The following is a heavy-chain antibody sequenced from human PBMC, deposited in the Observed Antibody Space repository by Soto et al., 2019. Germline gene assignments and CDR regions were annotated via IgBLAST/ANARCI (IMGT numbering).Heavy chain of an antibody. V-gene: IGHV4-30-2*01. D-gene: IGHD7-27*01. Sequence: QLQLQESGSGLVKPSQTLSLTCAVSGGSISSDGYSWGRIRHPPGKGLEWSGYIYHSGGTYSNPSLKSRVTISVDRYKNQFSLKLSPVTAADLAVYYCARVPGPWAQETLVTVSS. CDR3: ARVPGP. J-gene: IGHJ5*02. CDR1: GGSISSDGYS. CDR2: IYHSGGT.